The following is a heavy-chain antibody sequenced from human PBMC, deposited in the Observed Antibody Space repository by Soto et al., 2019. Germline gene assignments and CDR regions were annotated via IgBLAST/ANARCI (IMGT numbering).Heavy chain of an antibody. CDR3: AKINRGYSYANY. D-gene: IGHD5-18*01. V-gene: IGHV4-59*08. J-gene: IGHJ4*02. CDR2: IYYGGST. CDR1: GDSISTDY. Sequence: PSETLSLTCTVSGDSISTDYWSWIRQSPGKGLEWIGFIYYGGSTNYNPSLKSRVTISVDTPKNQFSLKLSSVTAADTAVYYCAKINRGYSYANYRGQGTLVTVSS.